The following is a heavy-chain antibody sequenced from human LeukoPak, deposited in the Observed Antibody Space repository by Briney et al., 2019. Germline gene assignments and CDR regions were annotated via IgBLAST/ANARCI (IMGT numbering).Heavy chain of an antibody. CDR3: ARDSGFSGTQRGEY. J-gene: IGHJ4*02. D-gene: IGHD3/OR15-3a*01. Sequence: GGSLRLSCAASGFTFSSYAMSWVRQAPGKGLEWVSAISGSGGSTYYADSVKGRFTISRDNSKNTLYLQMNSLRAEDTAVYYCARDSGFSGTQRGEYWGQGTLVTVSS. V-gene: IGHV3-23*01. CDR2: ISGSGGST. CDR1: GFTFSSYA.